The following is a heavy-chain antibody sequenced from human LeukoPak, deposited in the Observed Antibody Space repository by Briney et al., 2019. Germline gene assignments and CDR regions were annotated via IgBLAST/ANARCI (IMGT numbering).Heavy chain of an antibody. J-gene: IGHJ4*02. V-gene: IGHV3-33*01. Sequence: PGGSLRLSCAASGFTFSSYGMHWVRQAPGKGLEWVAVIWYDGSNKYYADSVKGRFTISRDNSKNTLYLQMNSLRAEDTAVYYCARGGYYVWGSYPIDYWGQGTPVTVSS. CDR1: GFTFSSYG. CDR3: ARGGYYVWGSYPIDY. CDR2: IWYDGSNK. D-gene: IGHD3-16*02.